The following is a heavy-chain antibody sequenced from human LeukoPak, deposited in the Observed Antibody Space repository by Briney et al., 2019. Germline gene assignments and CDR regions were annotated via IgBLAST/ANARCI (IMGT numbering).Heavy chain of an antibody. V-gene: IGHV4-59*12. CDR3: ALEYYYDSSGYYSHMDV. CDR1: NGSFSGYY. CDR2: IYYSGST. D-gene: IGHD3-22*01. Sequence: SETLSLTCAVYNGSFSGYYWSWIRQPPGKGLEWIGYIYYSGSTNYNPPLKSRVTMSVDTSKNQFSLKLSSVTAADTAVYYCALEYYYDSSGYYSHMDVWGKGTTVTISS. J-gene: IGHJ6*03.